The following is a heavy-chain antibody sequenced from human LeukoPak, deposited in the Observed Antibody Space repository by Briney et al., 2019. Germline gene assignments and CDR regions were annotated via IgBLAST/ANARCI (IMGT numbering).Heavy chain of an antibody. CDR2: ISYDGSNK. CDR1: GFTFSSYA. D-gene: IGHD6-19*01. J-gene: IGHJ4*02. V-gene: IGHV3-30*04. CDR3: ARQFIAVAGTFDY. Sequence: GRSLRLSCAASGFTFSSYAMHWVRQAPGTGLEWVAVISYDGSNKYYADSVKGRFTISRDNSRNTLYLQMNSLRAEDTAVYYCARQFIAVAGTFDYWGQGTLVTVSS.